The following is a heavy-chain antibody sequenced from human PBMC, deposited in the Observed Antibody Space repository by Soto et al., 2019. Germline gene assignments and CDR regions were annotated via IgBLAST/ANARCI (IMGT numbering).Heavy chain of an antibody. V-gene: IGHV3-72*01. CDR1: GFTFSDHY. CDR2: TRNKANSYTT. CDR3: ARDLHYYGSSGYYRPY. D-gene: IGHD3-22*01. Sequence: EVQLVESGGGLVQPGGSLRLSCAASGFTFSDHYMDWVRQAPGKGLEWVGRTRNKANSYTTEYAASVKGRFTISRDDSKISLYLQMNSLKTEDTAVYYCARDLHYYGSSGYYRPYWGQGTLVTVSS. J-gene: IGHJ4*02.